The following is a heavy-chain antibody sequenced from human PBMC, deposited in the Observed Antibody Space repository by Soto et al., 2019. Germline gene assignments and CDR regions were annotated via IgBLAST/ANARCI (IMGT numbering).Heavy chain of an antibody. CDR2: ISYDGSNK. V-gene: IGHV3-30*18. D-gene: IGHD6-13*01. Sequence: QVQLVESGGGVVQPGRSLRLSCAASGFTFSSYGMHWGRQAPGKVLEWVAVISYDGSNKYYADSVKGLFTISRDNSKNTLYLQMNSLRAEDTAVYYCAKDLWTYSSSWTGYWGQGTLVTVSS. CDR1: GFTFSSYG. J-gene: IGHJ4*02. CDR3: AKDLWTYSSSWTGY.